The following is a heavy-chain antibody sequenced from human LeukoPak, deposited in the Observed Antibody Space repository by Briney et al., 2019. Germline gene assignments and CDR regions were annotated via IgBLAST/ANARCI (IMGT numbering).Heavy chain of an antibody. D-gene: IGHD2-21*01. V-gene: IGHV3-23*01. CDR3: AKAPVTSCRGAYCYPFDS. J-gene: IGHJ4*02. CDR2: ISGSGGTA. Sequence: GGSLRLSCAASGFTFSSYGMSWVRQAPGKGLEWVSTISGSGGTAYYADSVKGRFTISRDNSKSTLYLQMNSLRAEDAAVYFCAKAPVTSCRGAYCYPFDSWGQGTLVTVSS. CDR1: GFTFSSYG.